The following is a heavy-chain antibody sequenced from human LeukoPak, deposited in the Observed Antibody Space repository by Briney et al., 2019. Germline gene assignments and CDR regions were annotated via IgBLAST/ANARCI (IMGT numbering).Heavy chain of an antibody. CDR3: ARPGRSGWWVYFNY. Sequence: PSETLSLACTVSGDSSSTSYWTWLRQPPGQGLEWIGYIHTSGTTNYNPSLTRRVPMTVDTSNNQFSLSLSSVTAADTAVYYCARPGRSGWWVYFNYWGQGIPVTVSS. J-gene: IGHJ4*02. V-gene: IGHV4-4*09. D-gene: IGHD6-19*01. CDR2: IHTSGTT. CDR1: GDSSSTSY.